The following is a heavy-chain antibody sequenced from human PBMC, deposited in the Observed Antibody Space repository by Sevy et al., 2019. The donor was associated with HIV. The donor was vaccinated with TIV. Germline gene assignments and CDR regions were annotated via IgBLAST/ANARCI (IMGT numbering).Heavy chain of an antibody. D-gene: IGHD2-15*01. J-gene: IGHJ6*02. CDR3: ARGSRREKPSYIVVVVAATEANYGMDV. Sequence: GGSLRLSCAASGFSFSSYAMHWVLQATGKGLEWVAVISYDGSNKYYADSVKGRFTISRDNSKNTLYLQMNSLRAEDTAVYYCARGSRREKPSYIVVVVAATEANYGMDVWGQGTTVTVSS. CDR1: GFSFSSYA. CDR2: ISYDGSNK. V-gene: IGHV3-30-3*01.